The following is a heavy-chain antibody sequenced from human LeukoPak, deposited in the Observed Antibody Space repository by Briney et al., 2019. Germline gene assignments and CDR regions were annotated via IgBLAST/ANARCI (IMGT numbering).Heavy chain of an antibody. CDR2: ISASGANT. CDR1: GFMFSDFA. D-gene: IGHD2-21*01. J-gene: IGHJ4*02. Sequence: PGGSLRLSCAASGFMFSDFAMSWVRQTPGKGLEWVSGISASGANTYYADSVKGRFTISRDNSKNLLYPQIYSLRAEDAAVYYCAKVGENVLKIYPHSYYFDYWGQGTLVAVSS. V-gene: IGHV3-23*01. CDR3: AKVGENVLKIYPHSYYFDY.